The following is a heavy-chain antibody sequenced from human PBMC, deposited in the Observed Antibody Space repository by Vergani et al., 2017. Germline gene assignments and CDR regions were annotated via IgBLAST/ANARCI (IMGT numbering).Heavy chain of an antibody. V-gene: IGHV3-30*02. D-gene: IGHD2-21*01. CDR2: IRYDGSNK. Sequence: VQLVESGGGLVKPGGSLRLSCAASGFTFSSYGMHWVRQAPGKGLEWVAFIRYDGSNKYYADSVKGRFTISRDNSKNTLYLQMNSLRAEDTAVYYCAKDLAYCGGDCYSLDYWGQGTLVTVSS. CDR1: GFTFSSYG. CDR3: AKDLAYCGGDCYSLDY. J-gene: IGHJ4*02.